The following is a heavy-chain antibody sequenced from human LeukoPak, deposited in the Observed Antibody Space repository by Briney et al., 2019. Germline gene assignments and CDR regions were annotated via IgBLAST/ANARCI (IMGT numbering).Heavy chain of an antibody. CDR2: INPNSGGT. J-gene: IGHJ4*02. Sequence: GASVKVFCKASGYTFTGCYMHWVRQGPGQGLEWMGRINPNSGGTNYAQKFQGSVTMTRGTSISTAYMELSRLRSDDTAVYYCARGSPTVTTWVLLDYWGQGTLVTVSS. V-gene: IGHV1-2*06. CDR3: ARGSPTVTTWVLLDY. CDR1: GYTFTGCY. D-gene: IGHD4-17*01.